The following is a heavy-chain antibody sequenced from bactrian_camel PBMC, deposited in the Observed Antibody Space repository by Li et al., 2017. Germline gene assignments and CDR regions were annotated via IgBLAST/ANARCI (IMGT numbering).Heavy chain of an antibody. CDR2: INTVYGSS. V-gene: IGHV3S63*01. CDR1: KNVGGSNC. D-gene: IGHD1*01. J-gene: IGHJ2*01. Sequence: HVQLVESGGGSVQAGGSLRLSCVVSKNVGGSNCIGWFRQVPGKSREGVASINTVYGSSDVSDSVKGRFAISENGAQNTVYLQMNSLKTEDTAVYYCATESGNHAGSWSPNRYLEAWGQGTQVTVS. CDR3: ATESGNHAGSWSPNRYLEA.